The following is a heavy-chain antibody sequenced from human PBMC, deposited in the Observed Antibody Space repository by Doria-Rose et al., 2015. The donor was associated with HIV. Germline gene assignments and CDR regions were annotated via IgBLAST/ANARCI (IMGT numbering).Heavy chain of an antibody. J-gene: IGHJ4*02. V-gene: IGHV2-26*01. CDR1: GVSLSSPGMG. D-gene: IGHD6-13*01. CDR2: IFSDDER. CDR3: ARIKSSRWYHKYYFDF. Sequence: SGPVLVKPTETLTLTCTVSGVSLSSPGMGVSWIRQPPGKALEWLAYIFSDDERSYKTSLESRLTISRGTSKSQVVLAMTGMDPVDTATYYCARIKSSRWYHKYYFDFWGQGTLAIVSA.